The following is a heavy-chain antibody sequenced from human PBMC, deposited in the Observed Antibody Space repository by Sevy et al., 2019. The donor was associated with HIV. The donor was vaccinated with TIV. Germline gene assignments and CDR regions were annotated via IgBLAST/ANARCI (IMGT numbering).Heavy chain of an antibody. CDR1: GFTFSSYA. CDR3: AKDSQGLGDYVWGSYPYNWFDP. D-gene: IGHD3-16*01. J-gene: IGHJ5*02. CDR2: ISGSGGST. Sequence: GGSLRLSCAASGFTFSSYAMSWVRQAPGKGLEWVSAISGSGGSTYYADSVNGRFTISRDNSKNTLYLQMNSLRAEDTAVYYCAKDSQGLGDYVWGSYPYNWFDPWGQGTLVTVSS. V-gene: IGHV3-23*01.